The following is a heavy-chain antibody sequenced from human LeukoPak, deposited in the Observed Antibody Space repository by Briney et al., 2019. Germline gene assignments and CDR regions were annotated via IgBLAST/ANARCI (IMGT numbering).Heavy chain of an antibody. CDR3: ARTLVPYYYYYMDV. CDR2: IKQDGSEK. J-gene: IGHJ6*03. D-gene: IGHD3-9*01. V-gene: IGHV3-7*01. Sequence: PGGSLRLSCAASGFTFGSYWMSWVRQAPGKGLEWVANIKQDGSEKYYVDSVKGRFTISRDDAKNSLYLQMNSLRAEDTAVYYCARTLVPYYYYYMDVWGKGTTVTISS. CDR1: GFTFGSYW.